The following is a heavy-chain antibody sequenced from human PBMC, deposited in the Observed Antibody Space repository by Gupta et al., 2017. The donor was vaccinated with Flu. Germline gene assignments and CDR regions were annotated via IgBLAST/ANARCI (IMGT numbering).Heavy chain of an antibody. D-gene: IGHD6-19*01. CDR3: VKDPVQYHSGSGYYYMDV. Sequence: SWVCQVPRKGLEVVSAISGSFGSAKQSAAAVRGRFTISRDNAKNTLYLQINSLRAEDTAINFCVKDPVQYHSGSGYYYMDVWGKGTTVTVSS. CDR2: ISGSFGSAK. J-gene: IGHJ6*03. V-gene: IGHV3-23*01.